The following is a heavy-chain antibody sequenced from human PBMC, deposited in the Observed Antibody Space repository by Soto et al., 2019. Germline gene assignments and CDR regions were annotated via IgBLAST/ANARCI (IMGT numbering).Heavy chain of an antibody. CDR1: GLTFSSYW. Sequence: EVQLVESGGGLVQPGGSLRLSCAASGLTFSSYWMSWLRKAPGKGLEWVANIKQDGSEKYYVDSVKGRFTISRDDAKNSLYLQMNSLRAEDTAVYDCAREDSGSLLDYGGQGTLVTVSS. V-gene: IGHV3-7*01. D-gene: IGHD2-15*01. J-gene: IGHJ4*02. CDR2: IKQDGSEK. CDR3: AREDSGSLLDY.